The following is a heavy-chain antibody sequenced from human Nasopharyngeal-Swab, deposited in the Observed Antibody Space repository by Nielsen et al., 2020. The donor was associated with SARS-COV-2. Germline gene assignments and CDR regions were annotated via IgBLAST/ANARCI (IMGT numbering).Heavy chain of an antibody. Sequence: GESLKISCAASGFIFSASAIHWVRQASGKGLEWVGLIGDIEHNYATTYGASVQGRFTISRDDSKNTAFLQMDGLKTEDTALYYCTTDFYFDYWGQGTLVTVSS. J-gene: IGHJ4*02. V-gene: IGHV3-73*01. CDR2: IGDIEHNYAT. CDR1: GFIFSASA. CDR3: TTDFYFDY.